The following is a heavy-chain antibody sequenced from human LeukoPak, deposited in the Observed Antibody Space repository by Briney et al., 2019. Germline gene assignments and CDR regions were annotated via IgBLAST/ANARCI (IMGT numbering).Heavy chain of an antibody. CDR2: IMPIFGTA. D-gene: IGHD2-21*02. J-gene: IGHJ3*02. CDR3: ARGPCGGDCYSLGAFDI. V-gene: IGHV1-69*13. CDR1: GGTFSSYA. Sequence: ASLKLSCTVSGGTFSSYAISWVRQAPGQGLELMGGIMPIFGTANYAQKFQGRVTITADESTSTAYMELSSLRSEDTAVYYCARGPCGGDCYSLGAFDIWGQGTMVTVSS.